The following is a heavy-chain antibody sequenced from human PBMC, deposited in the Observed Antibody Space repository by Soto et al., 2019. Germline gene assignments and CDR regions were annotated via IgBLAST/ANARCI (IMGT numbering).Heavy chain of an antibody. J-gene: IGHJ6*02. CDR1: GFTFTSYA. CDR2: ISGSGGST. Sequence: GGSLRLCCAASGFTFTSYAMSWVRQAPGKGLEWVSGISGSGGSTYYADSVKGRFTISRDNSKNTLYLQMNSLRAEDTAVYYCAKGTNFDWLPNYYYYYGMDVWGQGTTVTVSS. CDR3: AKGTNFDWLPNYYYYYGMDV. V-gene: IGHV3-23*01. D-gene: IGHD3-9*01.